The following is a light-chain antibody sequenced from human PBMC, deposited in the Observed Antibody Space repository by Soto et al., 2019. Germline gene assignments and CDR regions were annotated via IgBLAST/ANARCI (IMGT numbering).Light chain of an antibody. V-gene: IGLV2-14*01. CDR2: EVS. Sequence: QSALTQPASVSGSPGQSITISCNGTSSDVGDWNYVCWYQKHPDKAPKLLIFEVSNRPSGVSSRFAGSKSGNTASLTISGLQVEDEADYFCSSYTTKSTVVFGGGTKLTVL. CDR3: SSYTTKSTVV. J-gene: IGLJ2*01. CDR1: SSDVGDWNY.